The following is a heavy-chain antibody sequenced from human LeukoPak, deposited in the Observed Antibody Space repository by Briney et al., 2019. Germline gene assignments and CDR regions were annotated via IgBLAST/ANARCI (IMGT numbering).Heavy chain of an antibody. D-gene: IGHD5-12*01. CDR2: ISSSSSYI. CDR3: ARDSGYSGYDLDY. V-gene: IGHV3-21*01. Sequence: GGSLRLSCAASGFTFSSYSMNWVRQAPGKGLEWVSSISSSSSYIYYADSVEGRFTISRDNAKNSLYLQMNSLRAEDTAVYYCARDSGYSGYDLDYWGQGTLVTVSS. CDR1: GFTFSSYS. J-gene: IGHJ4*02.